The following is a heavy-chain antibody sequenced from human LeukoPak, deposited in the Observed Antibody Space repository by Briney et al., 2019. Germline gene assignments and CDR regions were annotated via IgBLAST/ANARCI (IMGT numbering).Heavy chain of an antibody. CDR3: ARDIGDCSSGRCYSDYLDY. Sequence: PGTSLRLSCTESGFSFSAYAMHWVSQPPGKGLEWVALILNDGKTKNYANSVKDRFTISRDNSKNTLFLQMNSLRGEDTALYYCARDIGDCSSGRCYSDYLDYWGQGTLVTVSS. CDR1: GFSFSAYA. J-gene: IGHJ4*02. D-gene: IGHD2-15*01. V-gene: IGHV3-33*01. CDR2: ILNDGKTK.